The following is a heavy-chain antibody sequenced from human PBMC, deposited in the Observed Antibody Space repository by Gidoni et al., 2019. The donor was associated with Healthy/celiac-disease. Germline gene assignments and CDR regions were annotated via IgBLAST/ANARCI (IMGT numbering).Heavy chain of an antibody. CDR2: IYYSGST. CDR3: ARQRAWGYSYGP. CDR1: GGSISSSSYY. D-gene: IGHD5-18*01. J-gene: IGHJ5*02. Sequence: QLQLQESGPGLVKPSETLSLTCTVPGGSISSSSYYWGWIRQPPGKGLEWIGSIYYSGSTYYNPSLKSRVTISVDTSKNQFSLKLSSVTAADTAVYYCARQRAWGYSYGPWGQGTLVTVSS. V-gene: IGHV4-39*01.